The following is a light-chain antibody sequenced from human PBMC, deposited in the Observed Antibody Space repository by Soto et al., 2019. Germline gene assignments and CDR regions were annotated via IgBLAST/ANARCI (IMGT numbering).Light chain of an antibody. CDR1: SPNIGAGYD. J-gene: IGLJ2*01. CDR2: GNS. V-gene: IGLV1-40*01. CDR3: QSYDSSLSPVV. Sequence: QSVLTQPPSVSGAPGQRVTISCTGSSPNIGAGYDVHWYQQLPGTAPKLLIYGNSNRPSGVPDRFSGSKSGTSASLAITGLQAEDEADYYCQSYDSSLSPVVFGGGTQLTVL.